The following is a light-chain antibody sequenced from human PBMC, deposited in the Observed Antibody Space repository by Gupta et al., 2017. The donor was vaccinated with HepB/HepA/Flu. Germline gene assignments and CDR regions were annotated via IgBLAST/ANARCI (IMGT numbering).Light chain of an antibody. J-gene: IGKJ3*01. Sequence: DIVMTQSPDSLAGSLAEGATINCKSSHTILNSSNNKNYLATYQKYPGQPPKFLIYWASTRESGVPDRVSGCGSGTDFALTISSLQAEDVAVYYCQQYYSTPPTCGPGPKVDIK. CDR1: HTILNSSNNKNY. V-gene: IGKV4-1*01. CDR3: QQYYSTPPT. CDR2: WAS.